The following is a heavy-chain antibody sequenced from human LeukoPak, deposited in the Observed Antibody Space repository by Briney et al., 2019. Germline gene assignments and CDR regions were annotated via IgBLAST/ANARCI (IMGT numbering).Heavy chain of an antibody. CDR3: AKDSIGSYHRSFDY. Sequence: GGSLRLSCAASGFTFSSYAMSWVRQAPGKGLEWVSGISGSGSIKYYADPVKGRFAVSRDNSKNTLYLQMNSLRAEDTAVYYCAKDSIGSYHRSFDYSGQGTLVTVFS. V-gene: IGHV3-23*01. CDR2: ISGSGSIK. CDR1: GFTFSSYA. D-gene: IGHD1-26*01. J-gene: IGHJ4*02.